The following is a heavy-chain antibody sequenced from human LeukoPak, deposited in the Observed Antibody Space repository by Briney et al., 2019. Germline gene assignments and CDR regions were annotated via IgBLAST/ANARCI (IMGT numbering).Heavy chain of an antibody. V-gene: IGHV4-34*01. D-gene: IGHD3-3*01. CDR2: INHSGST. CDR3: ASLSVALGDFWSGFLGTPYYFDY. Sequence: SETLSLTCAVYGGSFSGYYWSWIRQPPGKGLEWIGEINHSGSTNYNPSLKSRVTISVDTSKNQFSLKLSSVTAADTAVYYCASLSVALGDFWSGFLGTPYYFDYWGQGTLVTVSS. CDR1: GGSFSGYY. J-gene: IGHJ4*02.